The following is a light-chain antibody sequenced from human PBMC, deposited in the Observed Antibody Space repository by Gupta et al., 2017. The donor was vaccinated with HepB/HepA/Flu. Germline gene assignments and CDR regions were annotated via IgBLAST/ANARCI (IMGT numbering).Light chain of an antibody. CDR1: QSISSY. CDR2: DAS. Sequence: DIQMTQSPSYLSASVGDRVTITCRASQSISSYLNWYQQKPGKAPKLLIYDASSWQSGVPSRFSGSGSWTDFTLTIINRQPEDFATDYCQQSYSNLPTFGGGTKVEIK. CDR3: QQSYSNLPT. J-gene: IGKJ4*01. V-gene: IGKV1-39*01.